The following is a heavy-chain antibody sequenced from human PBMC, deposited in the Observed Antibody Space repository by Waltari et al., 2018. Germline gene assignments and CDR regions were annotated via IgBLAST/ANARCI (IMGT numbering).Heavy chain of an antibody. CDR2: ISPIFGTA. V-gene: IGHV1-69*14. J-gene: IGHJ4*02. D-gene: IGHD2-2*01. Sequence: QVQLAQSGAEVKKPGSSVKVSCKASGGTFSSYAISWVRQAPGQGLGWRGGISPIFGTANYAQKFQGRVTITADKSTSTAYMELSSLRSEDTAVYYCAREGLSMPAVWGQGTLVTVSS. CDR1: GGTFSSYA. CDR3: AREGLSMPAV.